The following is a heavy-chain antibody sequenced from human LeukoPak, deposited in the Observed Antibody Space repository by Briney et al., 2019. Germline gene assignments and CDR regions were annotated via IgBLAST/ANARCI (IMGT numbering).Heavy chain of an antibody. V-gene: IGHV4-34*01. CDR1: GGSFSGYY. J-gene: IGHJ4*02. Sequence: SETLSLTCAVYGGSFSGYYWSWIRQPPGKGLEWIGEINHSGSTNYNPSLKSRVTISVDTSKNQFSLKLSSVTAADTAVYYCARSSRSIQLWLTFDYWGQGTLVTVSS. CDR3: ARSSRSIQLWLTFDY. CDR2: INHSGST. D-gene: IGHD5-18*01.